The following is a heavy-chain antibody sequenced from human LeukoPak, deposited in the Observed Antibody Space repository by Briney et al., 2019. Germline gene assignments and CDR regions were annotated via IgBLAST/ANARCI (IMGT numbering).Heavy chain of an antibody. D-gene: IGHD1-26*01. V-gene: IGHV4-34*01. CDR2: INHSGST. CDR1: GASFSDYY. CDR3: AGEVGGSWFDP. J-gene: IGHJ5*02. Sequence: PSETLSLTCAVYGASFSDYYWSWIRQPPGKGLWWIGEINHSGSTNYNPSLKSRVTISIDTSKNQSSLNLSSVTAADTAVYYCAGEVGGSWFDPWGLGTLVTVSS.